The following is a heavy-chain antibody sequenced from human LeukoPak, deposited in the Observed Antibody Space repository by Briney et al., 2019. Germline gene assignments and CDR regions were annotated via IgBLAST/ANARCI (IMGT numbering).Heavy chain of an antibody. CDR2: IHPDGSET. CDR1: GFTFSTYW. J-gene: IGHJ4*02. CDR3: GWGVEAGMDF. Sequence: GGSLRLSCEASGFTFSTYWMGWVRQAPGKGLEWVANIHPDGSETSYVDSVKGRFTISRDNARKSMFLQMNSLGAEETAVYCVGWGVEAGMDFWGQGTLVTVSS. V-gene: IGHV3-7*01. D-gene: IGHD6-19*01.